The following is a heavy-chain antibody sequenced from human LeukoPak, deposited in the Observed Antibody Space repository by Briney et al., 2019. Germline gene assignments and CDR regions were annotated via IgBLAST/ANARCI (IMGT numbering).Heavy chain of an antibody. CDR3: ASKYSSSSSGWFDP. CDR1: GGTFSSYA. J-gene: IGHJ5*02. D-gene: IGHD6-6*01. CDR2: IIPIFGTA. Sequence: GASVKVSCKASGGTFSSYAISWVRQAPGQGLEWMGGIIPIFGTANYAQKFQGRVTITADESTSTAYMELSSLRSEDTAVYYCASKYSSSSSGWFDPWGQGTLVTVSS. V-gene: IGHV1-69*13.